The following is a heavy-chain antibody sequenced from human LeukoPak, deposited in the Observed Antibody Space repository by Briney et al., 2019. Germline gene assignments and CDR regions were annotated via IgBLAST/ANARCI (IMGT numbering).Heavy chain of an antibody. V-gene: IGHV3-48*01. CDR2: ITSQNTTT. Sequence: GGSLRLSCAASGLTFVSYFMNWIRQAPGKGLEWISKITSQNTTTYYADSVKGRFTISRDNAKNSLYLQMNSLRAEDTAVYYCARLPTNFRDVIETWDWFDSWGQGTLVTVSS. CDR1: GLTFVSYF. D-gene: IGHD3-3*01. CDR3: ARLPTNFRDVIETWDWFDS. J-gene: IGHJ5*01.